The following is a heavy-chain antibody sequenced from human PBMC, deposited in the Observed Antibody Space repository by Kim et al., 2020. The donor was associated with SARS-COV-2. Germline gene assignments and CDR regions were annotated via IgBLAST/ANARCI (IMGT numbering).Heavy chain of an antibody. CDR3: ARAWNVYYYGSGSYFAY. CDR2: ISDDGRNK. J-gene: IGHJ4*02. V-gene: IGHV3-30*09. Sequence: GGSLRLSCAASGFTFSNYVMHWVRQAPGKGLEWLAVISDDGRNKYYADSVKGRFAISRDNTKNTLYLQMNSLRREDTAVYYCARAWNVYYYGSGSYFAYWGQGTPVPVSS. D-gene: IGHD3-10*01. CDR1: GFTFSNYV.